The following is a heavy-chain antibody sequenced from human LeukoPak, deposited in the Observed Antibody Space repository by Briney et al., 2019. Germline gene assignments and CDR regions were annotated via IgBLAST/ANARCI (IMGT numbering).Heavy chain of an antibody. Sequence: PGGSLRLSCAASGFTFSSYSMNWVRQAPGKGLEWVAFIRYDGSNEYYADSVKGRFTISRDNSKDTLYLQMNSLRAEDTAVYYCAKTPNRWELLDYWGQGTLVTVSS. V-gene: IGHV3-30*02. J-gene: IGHJ4*02. CDR3: AKTPNRWELLDY. CDR2: IRYDGSNE. CDR1: GFTFSSYS. D-gene: IGHD1-26*01.